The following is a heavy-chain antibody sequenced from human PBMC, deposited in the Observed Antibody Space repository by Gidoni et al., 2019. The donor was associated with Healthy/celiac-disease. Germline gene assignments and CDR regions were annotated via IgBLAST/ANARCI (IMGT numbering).Heavy chain of an antibody. D-gene: IGHD2-21*02. V-gene: IGHV3-30*04. CDR2: ISYDGSNK. J-gene: IGHJ2*01. Sequence: QVQLVESGGGVVQPGRSLRLSCAASGFTFSSYAMHWVRQAPGEGLEWVAVISYDGSNKYYADSVKGRFTISRDNSKNTLYLQMNSLRAEDTAVYYCARDRRAYCGGDCIAWYFDLWGRGTLVTVSS. CDR3: ARDRRAYCGGDCIAWYFDL. CDR1: GFTFSSYA.